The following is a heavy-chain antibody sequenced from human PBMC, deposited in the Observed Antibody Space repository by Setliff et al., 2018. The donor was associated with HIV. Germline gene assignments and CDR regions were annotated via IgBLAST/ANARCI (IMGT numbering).Heavy chain of an antibody. D-gene: IGHD2-21*02. V-gene: IGHV4-59*11. Sequence: CTVSGGSISSHYWSWIRQPPGKGLEWIGSIYYSGSTNYNPSLKSRVTISVDTSKNQFSLKLSSVTAADTAVYYCASTYCGGDCYSRYFQHWGQGTLVTVSS. J-gene: IGHJ1*01. CDR2: IYYSGST. CDR1: GGSISSHY. CDR3: ASTYCGGDCYSRYFQH.